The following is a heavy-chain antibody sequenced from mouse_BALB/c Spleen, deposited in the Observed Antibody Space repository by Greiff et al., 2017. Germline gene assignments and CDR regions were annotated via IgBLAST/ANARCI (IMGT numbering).Heavy chain of an antibody. CDR2: IDPSDSYT. V-gene: IGHV1-69*02. CDR1: GYTFTSYW. D-gene: IGHD1-1*01. J-gene: IGHJ4*01. CDR3: ARSITTVVATRYYAMDY. Sequence: QVQLQQPGAELVKPGASVKLSCKASGYTFTSYWMHWVKQRPGQGLEWIGEIDPSDSYTNYNQKFKGKATLTVDKSSSTAYMQLSSRTSEDSAVYYCARSITTVVATRYYAMDYWGQGTSVTVSS.